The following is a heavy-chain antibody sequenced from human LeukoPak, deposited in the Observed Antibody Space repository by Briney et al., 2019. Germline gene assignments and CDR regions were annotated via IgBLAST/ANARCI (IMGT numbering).Heavy chain of an antibody. CDR2: IYTSGST. CDR3: ARDYGSPLKGFDP. Sequence: PSQTLSLTCTVSGGSISSGSYYWSWIRQPAGKGLEWIGRIYTSGSTNYNPSLKSRVTMSVDTSKNQFSLKLSSVTAADTAVYYCARDYGSPLKGFDPWGQGTLVTVSS. D-gene: IGHD3-16*01. J-gene: IGHJ5*02. V-gene: IGHV4-61*02. CDR1: GGSISSGSYY.